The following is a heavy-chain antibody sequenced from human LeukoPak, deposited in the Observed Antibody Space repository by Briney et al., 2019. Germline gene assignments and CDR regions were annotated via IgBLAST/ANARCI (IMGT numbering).Heavy chain of an antibody. CDR3: ARDLGDYDHLMDV. J-gene: IGHJ6*03. V-gene: IGHV3-21*01. CDR2: ISSGSSYI. D-gene: IGHD4-17*01. CDR1: GFTFSSYS. Sequence: GSLRLSCAASGFTFSSYSMNWVRQAPGKGLEWVSSISSGSSYIYYADSVKGRFSISRDNVKNSLYLQMNSLRAEDTAVYYCARDLGDYDHLMDVWGKGTTVTVSS.